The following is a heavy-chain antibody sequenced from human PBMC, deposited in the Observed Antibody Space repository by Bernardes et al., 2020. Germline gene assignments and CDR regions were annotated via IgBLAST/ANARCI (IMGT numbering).Heavy chain of an antibody. V-gene: IGHV3-9*01. CDR3: TKDIVPGGADV. CDR2: IYWHSDRI. Sequence: GGSLRLSCTASGFTLNDYAMHWVRQTPGKGLEWVAGIYWHSDRIGYADSVKGRFITSRDNAKNSLFLEMDNLRPEDTALYYCTKDIVPGGADVWGKGTTVTGSS. J-gene: IGHJ6*04. CDR1: GFTLNDYA. D-gene: IGHD3-10*01.